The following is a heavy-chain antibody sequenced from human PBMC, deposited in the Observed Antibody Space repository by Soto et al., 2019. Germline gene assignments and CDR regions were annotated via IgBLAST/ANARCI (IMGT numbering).Heavy chain of an antibody. J-gene: IGHJ3*02. CDR2: IIPILGIA. CDR1: GGTFSSYT. V-gene: IGHV1-69*02. Sequence: SVKVSCKASGGTFSSYTISWVRQAPGQGLEWMGRIIPILGIANYAQKFQGRVTMTRDTSTSTVYMELSSLRSEDTAVYYCARVYDYYDSSGPQGDAFDIWGQ. CDR3: ARVYDYYDSSGPQGDAFDI. D-gene: IGHD3-22*01.